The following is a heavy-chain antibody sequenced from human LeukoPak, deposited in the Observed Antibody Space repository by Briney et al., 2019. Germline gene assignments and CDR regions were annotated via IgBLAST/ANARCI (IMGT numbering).Heavy chain of an antibody. Sequence: GGSLRLSCAASGFTFSSYEMNWVRQAPGKGLEWVSVIYSGGSTYYADSVKGRFTISRDNSKNTLYLQMNSLRAEDTAVYYCARVGGSCSSTSCYPYFFDYWGQGTLVTVSS. J-gene: IGHJ4*02. CDR1: GFTFSSYE. V-gene: IGHV3-53*01. D-gene: IGHD2-2*01. CDR2: IYSGGST. CDR3: ARVGGSCSSTSCYPYFFDY.